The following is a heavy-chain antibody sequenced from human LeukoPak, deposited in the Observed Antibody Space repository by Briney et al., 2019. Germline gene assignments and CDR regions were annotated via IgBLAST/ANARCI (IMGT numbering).Heavy chain of an antibody. CDR3: ARGRAGWYYDSSAWVLYGVDV. CDR2: INHSGST. V-gene: IGHV4-34*01. Sequence: SETLSLTCAVYGGSFSGYYWSWIRQPPGKGLEWIGEINHSGSTNYNPSLKSRVTISVDTSKNQFSLKLSSVTAADTAVYYCARGRAGWYYDSSAWVLYGVDVWGQGTTVTVSS. D-gene: IGHD3-22*01. CDR1: GGSFSGYY. J-gene: IGHJ6*02.